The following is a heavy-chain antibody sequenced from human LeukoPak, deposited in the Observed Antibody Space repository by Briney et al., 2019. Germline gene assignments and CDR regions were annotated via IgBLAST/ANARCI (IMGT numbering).Heavy chain of an antibody. CDR1: GFTVSSNY. CDR3: AKGPNDMIVVVISPFDY. Sequence: PGGSLRLSCAASGFTVSSNYMSWVRQAPGKGLEWVSAISGSGGSTYYADSVKGRFTISRDNSKNTLYLQMNSLRAEDTAVYYCAKGPNDMIVVVISPFDYWGQGTLVTVSS. J-gene: IGHJ4*02. D-gene: IGHD3-22*01. CDR2: ISGSGGST. V-gene: IGHV3-23*01.